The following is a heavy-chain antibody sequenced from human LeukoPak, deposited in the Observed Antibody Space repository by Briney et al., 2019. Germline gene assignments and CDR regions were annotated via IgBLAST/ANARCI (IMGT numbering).Heavy chain of an antibody. J-gene: IGHJ4*02. Sequence: GGSLRLSCAASGFTFINYAMSWVRQAPGKGLEWVSVISGSGVTTYYGDSVKGRFTISRDNSKDPLYLQMNSLRAEDTAIYYCAREASILYYWGQGTLVTVSS. V-gene: IGHV3-23*01. CDR2: ISGSGVTT. CDR3: AREASILYY. CDR1: GFTFINYA.